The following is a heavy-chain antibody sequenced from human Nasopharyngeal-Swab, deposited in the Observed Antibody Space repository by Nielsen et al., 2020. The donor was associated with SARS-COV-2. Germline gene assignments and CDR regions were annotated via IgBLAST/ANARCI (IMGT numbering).Heavy chain of an antibody. V-gene: IGHV3-21*01. CDR3: ARDEAMVRGVIVFDY. CDR2: ISSSSSYI. D-gene: IGHD3-10*01. J-gene: IGHJ4*02. Sequence: VRQAPGKGLEWVSSISSSSSYIYYADSVKGRFTISRDSAKNSLYLQMNSLRAEDTAVYYCARDEAMVRGVIVFDYWGQGTLVTVSS.